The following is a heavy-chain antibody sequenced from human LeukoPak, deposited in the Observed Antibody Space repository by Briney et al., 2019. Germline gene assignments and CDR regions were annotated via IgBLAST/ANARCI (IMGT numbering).Heavy chain of an antibody. Sequence: PGGSLRLSCAASGFTFSSYSMNWVRQAPGKGLEWVSSISSSSSYIYYADSVKGRFTISRDNAKNSLYLQMNSLRAEDTAVYYCARDQGPGGCSSTSCYWQIDYWGQGTLVTVSS. D-gene: IGHD2-2*01. J-gene: IGHJ4*02. CDR1: GFTFSSYS. CDR3: ARDQGPGGCSSTSCYWQIDY. CDR2: ISSSSSYI. V-gene: IGHV3-21*01.